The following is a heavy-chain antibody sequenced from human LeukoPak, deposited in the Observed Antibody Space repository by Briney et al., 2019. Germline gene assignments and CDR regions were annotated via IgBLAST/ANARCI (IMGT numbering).Heavy chain of an antibody. CDR2: IVVGSGNT. CDR1: GFTFTSST. V-gene: IGHV1-58*02. CDR3: ARAHLIAAAGYNWFDP. J-gene: IGHJ5*02. D-gene: IGHD6-13*01. Sequence: ASVKVSCKASGFTFTSSTIQWVRQARGQRLEWIGWIVVGSGNTNYAQKFQERVIITRDMSTTTVYMELSSLRSEDTAVYYCARAHLIAAAGYNWFDPWGQGTLVTVSS.